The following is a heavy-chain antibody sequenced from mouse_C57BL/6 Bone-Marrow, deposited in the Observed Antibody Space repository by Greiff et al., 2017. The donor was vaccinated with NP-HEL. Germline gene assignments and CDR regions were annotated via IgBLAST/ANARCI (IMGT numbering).Heavy chain of an antibody. D-gene: IGHD2-1*01. CDR3: ARGIYGNYFAY. CDR2: IDPSDSYT. Sequence: QVQLQQPGAELVMPGASVKLSCKASGYTFTSYWMHWVKQRPGQGLEWIGEIDPSDSYTNYNQKFKGKSTLTVDKSSSTAYMQLSSLTSEDSAVYYCARGIYGNYFAYWGQGTLVTVSA. V-gene: IGHV1-69*01. J-gene: IGHJ3*01. CDR1: GYTFTSYW.